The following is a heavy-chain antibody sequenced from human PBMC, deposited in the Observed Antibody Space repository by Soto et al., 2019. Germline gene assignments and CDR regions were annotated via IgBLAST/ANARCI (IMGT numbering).Heavy chain of an antibody. CDR3: ANDLVVTVGDY. Sequence: GSLRLSCAASGFTFSGYAMSWVRQAPGKGLEWVSAISGSGGSTYYADSVKGRFTISRDNSKNTLYLQMNSLRAEDTAVYYCANDLVVTVGDYWGQGTLVTVSS. J-gene: IGHJ4*02. V-gene: IGHV3-23*01. CDR2: ISGSGGST. D-gene: IGHD2-21*02. CDR1: GFTFSGYA.